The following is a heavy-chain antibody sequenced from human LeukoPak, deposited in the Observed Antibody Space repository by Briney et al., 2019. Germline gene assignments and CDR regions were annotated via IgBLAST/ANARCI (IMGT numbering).Heavy chain of an antibody. CDR2: ISGSGGST. J-gene: IGHJ4*02. CDR3: AKETEAVAGPIDY. D-gene: IGHD6-19*01. Sequence: AGGSPRLSCAASGFTFSSYAMGWVRQAPGKGLEWVSAISGSGGSTYYADSVKGRFTISRDNSKNTLYLQMNSLRAEDTAVYYCAKETEAVAGPIDYWGQGTLVTVSS. V-gene: IGHV3-23*01. CDR1: GFTFSSYA.